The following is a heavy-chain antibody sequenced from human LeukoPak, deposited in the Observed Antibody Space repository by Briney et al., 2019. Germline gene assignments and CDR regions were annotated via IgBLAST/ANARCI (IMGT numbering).Heavy chain of an antibody. CDR2: IYYSGST. Sequence: SETLSLTCTVSGGSINSYYWSWIRQPPGKGLEWIGYIYYSGSTNYTPSLKSRVTISVDTSKNQFSLKLTSVTAADTAVYFCARGSGKWFGDLFFGYWGQGTLVTVSS. V-gene: IGHV4-59*01. CDR3: ARGSGKWFGDLFFGY. D-gene: IGHD3-10*01. J-gene: IGHJ4*02. CDR1: GGSINSYY.